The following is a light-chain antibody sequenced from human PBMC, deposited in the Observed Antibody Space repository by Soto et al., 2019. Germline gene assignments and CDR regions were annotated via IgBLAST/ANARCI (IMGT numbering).Light chain of an antibody. CDR1: QSISSW. CDR3: QQYDNLPLI. Sequence: IQMTQSPSTLSASVGDRVTITCRASQSISSWLAWYQQKPGKAPKLLIYDASSLETGVPSRFSGSGSGTDFTLTISSLQPEDFATYYCQQYDNLPLIFGQGTRLEIK. J-gene: IGKJ5*01. V-gene: IGKV1-5*01. CDR2: DAS.